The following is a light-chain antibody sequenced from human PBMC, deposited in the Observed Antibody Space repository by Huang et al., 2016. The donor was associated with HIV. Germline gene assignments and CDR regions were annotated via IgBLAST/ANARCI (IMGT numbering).Light chain of an antibody. CDR3: QQYNSWPWT. V-gene: IGKV3-15*01. J-gene: IGKJ1*01. CDR1: QSVSSN. Sequence: EIVTTQSPATLSVSPGDTASPSCRASQSVSSNLAWFQLKPGQAPRLLIYGPSIRATGVPASFSGSGSGTEFTLTISSLQSEDFAFYYCQQYNSWPWTFGQGTKVEIK. CDR2: GPS.